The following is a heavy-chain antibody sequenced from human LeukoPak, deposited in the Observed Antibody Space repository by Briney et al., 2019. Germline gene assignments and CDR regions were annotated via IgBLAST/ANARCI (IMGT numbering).Heavy chain of an antibody. J-gene: IGHJ4*02. D-gene: IGHD6-19*01. V-gene: IGHV3-33*01. CDR3: ARGAVAGIYY. CDR2: ISSDESEK. Sequence: GGSLTLPCAASGFTVNTYGMHWVRQAPGKGLEWVALISSDESEKYYADSVKGRFTVSRDSSKNTLYLQMNSLRDEDTAVYYCARGAVAGIYYWGQGTLVTVSS. CDR1: GFTVNTYG.